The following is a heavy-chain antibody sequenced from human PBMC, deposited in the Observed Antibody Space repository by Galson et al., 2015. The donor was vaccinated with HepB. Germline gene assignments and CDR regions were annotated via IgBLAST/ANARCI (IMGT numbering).Heavy chain of an antibody. CDR3: EREAISYDSSGLYTSYS. D-gene: IGHD3-22*01. CDR2: ISGSGGST. Sequence: SLRLSCAASGFTFSGYTLSWVRQTPGKGLEWVSAISGSGGSTSYADAVTGRFTITRDNSKTTLYLQLNSLSVEDTAVYYCEREAISYDSSGLYTSYSWCQVAMCSVSS. CDR1: GFTFSGYT. V-gene: IGHV3-23*01. J-gene: IGHJ3*02.